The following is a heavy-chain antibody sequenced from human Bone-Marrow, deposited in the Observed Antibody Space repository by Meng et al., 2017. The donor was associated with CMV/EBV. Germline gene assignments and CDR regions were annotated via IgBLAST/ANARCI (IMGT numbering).Heavy chain of an antibody. CDR3: AREGPGDGATYFFDY. CDR1: GYTFTGYY. J-gene: IGHJ4*02. V-gene: IGHV1-2*02. Sequence: ASVNVSCKASGYTFTGYYMHWVRQAPGQGLEWIGWINPNSGGTNYAQKFQGRVAMTRDTSISTAYMELSRLRSDDTAVYYCAREGPGDGATYFFDYWGQGTLVTVSS. D-gene: IGHD1-26*01. CDR2: INPNSGGT.